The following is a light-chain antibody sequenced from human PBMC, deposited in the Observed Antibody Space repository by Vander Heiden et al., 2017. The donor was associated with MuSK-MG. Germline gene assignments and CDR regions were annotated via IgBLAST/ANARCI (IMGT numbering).Light chain of an antibody. CDR2: AAS. V-gene: IGKV1-39*01. CDR3: QQSYSTPQT. Sequence: DIQMTQSTSSLSASVGDRVTITCRASQSIASYFNWYQQKPGKAPKLLIYAASSLQSGVPSRFSGSGSGTDFTLTISSLQPEDFATYYCQQSYSTPQTFGQGTKVEIK. J-gene: IGKJ1*01. CDR1: QSIASY.